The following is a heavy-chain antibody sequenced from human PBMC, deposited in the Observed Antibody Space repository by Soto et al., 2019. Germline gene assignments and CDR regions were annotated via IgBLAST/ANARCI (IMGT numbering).Heavy chain of an antibody. V-gene: IGHV3-74*01. Sequence: PAGSLRLSCTASGLALSRYWMYWFRQAPWNGLVWVSHINSGGNITPYPDSVRGRFTISRDNSKNTLYLDMHSLTTDDTAVYFCARSLWSPYFYYGLDVWGQGTTVTVSS. J-gene: IGHJ6*02. D-gene: IGHD2-21*01. CDR1: GLALSRYW. CDR3: ARSLWSPYFYYGLDV. CDR2: INSGGNIT.